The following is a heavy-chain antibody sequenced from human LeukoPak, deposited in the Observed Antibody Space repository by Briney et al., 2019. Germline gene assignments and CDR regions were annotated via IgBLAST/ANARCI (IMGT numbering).Heavy chain of an antibody. CDR2: ISGSGGST. D-gene: IGHD2-2*01. CDR1: GFTFSTAW. Sequence: GGSLRLSCVASGFTFSTAWMSWLRQAPGKGLEWVSAISGSGGSTYYADSVKGRFTIFRDNTKSSLYMQLNSLTAEDTAVYYCARVAVIYQYYMDVWGRGTTVIVSS. J-gene: IGHJ6*03. V-gene: IGHV3-23*01. CDR3: ARVAVIYQYYMDV.